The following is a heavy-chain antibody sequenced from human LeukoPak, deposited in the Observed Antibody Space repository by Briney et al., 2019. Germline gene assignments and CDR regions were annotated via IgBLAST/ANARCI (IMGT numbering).Heavy chain of an antibody. CDR3: ARGYYYDFSVTPDY. J-gene: IGHJ4*02. CDR2: IWHDGRNE. CDR1: GFIFSNYA. D-gene: IGHD3-22*01. V-gene: IGHV3-33*01. Sequence: PGGSLRLSCAASGFIFSNYAMHWVRQAPGKGLEWVAVIWHDGRNEYYADSVKGRFTISRDTSKNTLYLQMNSLRAEDTAVYYCARGYYYDFSVTPDYWGQGTLVTVSS.